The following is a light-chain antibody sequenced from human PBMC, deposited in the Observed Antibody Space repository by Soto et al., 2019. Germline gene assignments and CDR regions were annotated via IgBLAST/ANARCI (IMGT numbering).Light chain of an antibody. CDR1: SGYSNYK. CDR2: VGTGGLVG. V-gene: IGLV9-49*01. J-gene: IGLJ1*01. CDR3: GADHGSGSNFVWV. Sequence: QTVVTQPPSASASLGASVTLTCTLSSGYSNYKVDWYQQRPGKGPRFVMRVGTGGLVGSNGDGIPDRFSVLGSGLNRYLTIKNIQEEDESDYHCGADHGSGSNFVWVFGTGTKLTVL.